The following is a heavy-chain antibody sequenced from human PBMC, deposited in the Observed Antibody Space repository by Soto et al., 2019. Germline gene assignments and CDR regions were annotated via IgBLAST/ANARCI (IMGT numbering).Heavy chain of an antibody. CDR1: GFIFDDYA. CDR2: ISWNTGSI. Sequence: EMQLVESGGGLVQPGRSLRLSCAASGFIFDDYAMHWVRQAPGKGLEWVSGISWNTGSIGYADSVKGRFTISRDNAKNSLYLQMNSLRAEDTALDYCAKDTHYDSSGSLDYWGQGTLVTVSS. D-gene: IGHD3-22*01. V-gene: IGHV3-9*01. J-gene: IGHJ4*02. CDR3: AKDTHYDSSGSLDY.